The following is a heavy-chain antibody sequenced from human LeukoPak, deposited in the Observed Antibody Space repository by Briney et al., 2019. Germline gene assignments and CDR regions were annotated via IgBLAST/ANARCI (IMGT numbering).Heavy chain of an antibody. D-gene: IGHD6-19*01. CDR1: GGSISSYY. V-gene: IGHV4-59*01. CDR2: IYYSGST. Sequence: AETLSLTCTVSGGSISSYYWSWIRQPPGKGLEWIGYIYYSGSTNYNPSLKSRVTLSVDTSKNQFSLKLSSVTAADTAVYYCARALGIAVAGTGGADAFDIWGQGTLVTVSS. CDR3: ARALGIAVAGTGGADAFDI. J-gene: IGHJ3*02.